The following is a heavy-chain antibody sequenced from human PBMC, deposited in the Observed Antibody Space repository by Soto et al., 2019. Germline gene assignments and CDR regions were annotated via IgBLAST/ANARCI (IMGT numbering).Heavy chain of an antibody. CDR2: IAVGSGNT. D-gene: IGHD5-18*01. Sequence: SVKVSCKASVFTFASSAVQWVRQARGQRLEWIGWIAVGSGNTNYAQKFQERVTITRDMSTSTAYMELSSLRSEDTAVYYCAADVQLWANAFDISGHGTMVTVSS. CDR1: VFTFASSA. J-gene: IGHJ3*02. V-gene: IGHV1-58*01. CDR3: AADVQLWANAFDI.